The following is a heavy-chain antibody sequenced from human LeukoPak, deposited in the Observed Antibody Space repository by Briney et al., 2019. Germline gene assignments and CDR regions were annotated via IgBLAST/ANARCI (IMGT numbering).Heavy chain of an antibody. Sequence: GGSLRLSCAASGFTFSSYVMSWVRQAPGKGLEWVSDISSSGDNTHYADSVKGRFTISRDNSKNTLFLQMNSLRAEDTAVYYCAKGAVGAAYYFDYWGQGTLVSVSS. D-gene: IGHD2-15*01. CDR1: GFTFSSYV. J-gene: IGHJ4*02. CDR2: ISSSGDNT. CDR3: AKGAVGAAYYFDY. V-gene: IGHV3-23*01.